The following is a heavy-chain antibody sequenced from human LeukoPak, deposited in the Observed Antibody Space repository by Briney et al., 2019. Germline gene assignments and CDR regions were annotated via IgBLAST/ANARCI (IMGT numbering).Heavy chain of an antibody. CDR3: ARSTSGGYFDWLLPFDY. V-gene: IGHV4-34*01. CDR1: GGSFSGYY. Sequence: SETLSLTCAVYGGSFSGYYWSWIRQPPGKGLEWIGEITHSGSTNYNPSLKSRVTISVDTSKNQFSLKLSSVTAADTAVYYCARSTSGGYFDWLLPFDYWGQGTLVTVSS. D-gene: IGHD3-9*01. CDR2: ITHSGST. J-gene: IGHJ4*02.